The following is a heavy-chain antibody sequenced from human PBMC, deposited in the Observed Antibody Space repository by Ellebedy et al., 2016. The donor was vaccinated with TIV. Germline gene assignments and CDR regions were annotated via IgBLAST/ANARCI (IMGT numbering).Heavy chain of an antibody. V-gene: IGHV3-23*01. Sequence: GESLKISCAASGFTFSSYAMSWVRQAPGKGLEWVSAISGSGGSTYYADSVKGRFTISRDNSKNTLYLQMNSLRAEDTAVYYCAKDRWGIYHYYGMDVWGQGTTVTVSS. D-gene: IGHD7-27*01. CDR3: AKDRWGIYHYYGMDV. CDR1: GFTFSSYA. J-gene: IGHJ6*02. CDR2: ISGSGGST.